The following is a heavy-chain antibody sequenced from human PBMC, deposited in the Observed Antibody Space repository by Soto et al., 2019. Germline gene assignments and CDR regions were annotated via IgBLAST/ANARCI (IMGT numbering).Heavy chain of an antibody. CDR1: GYTFTGYY. V-gene: IGHV1-2*04. J-gene: IGHJ3*02. CDR3: ARAATAVPYCSSTSCFPWYAFDI. Sequence: ASVKVSCKASGYTFTGYYMHWVRQAPGQGLEWMGWINPNSGGTNYAQKFQGWVTMTRDTSISTAYMELSRLRSDDTAVYYCARAATAVPYCSSTSCFPWYAFDIWGQGTMVTVSS. CDR2: INPNSGGT. D-gene: IGHD2-2*01.